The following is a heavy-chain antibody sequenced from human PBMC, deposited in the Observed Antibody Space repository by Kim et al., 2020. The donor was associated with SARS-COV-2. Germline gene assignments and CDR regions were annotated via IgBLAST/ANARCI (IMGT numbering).Heavy chain of an antibody. CDR1: GGSISSSSYY. CDR2: IYYSGST. V-gene: IGHV4-39*01. D-gene: IGHD4-17*01. J-gene: IGHJ6*02. CDR3: ARTWNDYGDYYYYYYGMDV. Sequence: SETLSLTCTVSGGSISSSSYYWGWIRQPPGKGLEWIGSIYYSGSTYYNPSLKSRVTISVDTSKNQFSLKLSSVTAADTAVYYCARTWNDYGDYYYYYYGMDVWGQGTTVTVSS.